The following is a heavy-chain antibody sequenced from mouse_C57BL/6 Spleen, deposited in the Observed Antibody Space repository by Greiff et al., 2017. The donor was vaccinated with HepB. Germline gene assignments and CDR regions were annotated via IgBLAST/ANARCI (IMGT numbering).Heavy chain of an antibody. D-gene: IGHD2-4*01. CDR1: GYSITSGYY. Sequence: ESGPGLVKPSQSLSLTCSVTGYSITSGYYWNWIRQFPGNKLEWMGYISYDGSNNYNPSLKNRISITRDTSKNQFFLKLNSVTTEDTATYYCARERAYDYDGWYFDVWGTGTTVTVSS. V-gene: IGHV3-6*01. CDR2: ISYDGSN. J-gene: IGHJ1*03. CDR3: ARERAYDYDGWYFDV.